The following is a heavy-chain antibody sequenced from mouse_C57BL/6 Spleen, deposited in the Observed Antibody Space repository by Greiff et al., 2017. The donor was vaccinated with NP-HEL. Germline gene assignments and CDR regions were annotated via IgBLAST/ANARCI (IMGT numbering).Heavy chain of an antibody. CDR3: ARYEGYGAMDY. V-gene: IGHV7-3*01. J-gene: IGHJ4*01. Sequence: EVQRVESGGGLVQPGGSLSLSCAASGFTFTDYYMSWVRQPPGKALEWLGFIRNKANGYTTEYSASVKGRFTISRDNSQSILYLQMNALRAEDSATYYCARYEGYGAMDYWGQGTSVTVSS. CDR1: GFTFTDYY. D-gene: IGHD2-2*01. CDR2: IRNKANGYTT.